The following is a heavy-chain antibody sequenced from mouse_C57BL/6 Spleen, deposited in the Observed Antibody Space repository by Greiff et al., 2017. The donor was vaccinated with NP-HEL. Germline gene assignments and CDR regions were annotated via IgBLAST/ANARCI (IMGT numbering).Heavy chain of an antibody. V-gene: IGHV2-2*01. CDR2: IWSGGST. Sequence: QVQLKESGPGLVQPSQSLSITCTVSGFSLTSYGVHWVRQSPGKGLEWLGVIWSGGSTDYNAAFISRLSISKDNSKSQVFFKMNSLQADDTAIYYCARPLYYAMDYWGQGTSVTVSS. CDR1: GFSLTSYG. CDR3: ARPLYYAMDY. J-gene: IGHJ4*01.